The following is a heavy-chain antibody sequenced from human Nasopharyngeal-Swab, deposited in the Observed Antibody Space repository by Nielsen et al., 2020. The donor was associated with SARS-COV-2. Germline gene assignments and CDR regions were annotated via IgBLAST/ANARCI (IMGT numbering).Heavy chain of an antibody. CDR2: INHNERT. CDR3: ARAGRVGDAYTGLDV. V-gene: IGHV4-34*01. Sequence: SETLSLTCSVSGGSINGFYWNWIRQAPGKGMEWICEINHNERTNYNPSLKSRIAMLVDTSNNQVSLKVSSVSAGDTAVYYCARAGRVGDAYTGLDVWGQGTTVTVSS. CDR1: GGSINGFY. D-gene: IGHD5-24*01. J-gene: IGHJ6*02.